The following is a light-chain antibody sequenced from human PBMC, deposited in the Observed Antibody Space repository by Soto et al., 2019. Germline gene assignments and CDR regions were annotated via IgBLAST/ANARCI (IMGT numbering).Light chain of an antibody. V-gene: IGKV3-11*01. CDR2: DPS. J-gene: IGKJ3*01. Sequence: EIVLTQSPATLSLSPGERATLSCSASQSVSSFLAWYQQKSGQTPRLLIYDPSNRATVIPAMFGGSRSGTDYTLTISSLEPEVFAVYYCQHRSNWIGTFGPGNKVDIK. CDR1: QSVSSF. CDR3: QHRSNWIGT.